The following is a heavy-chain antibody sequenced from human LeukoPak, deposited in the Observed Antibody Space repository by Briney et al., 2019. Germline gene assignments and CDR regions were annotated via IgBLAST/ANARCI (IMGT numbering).Heavy chain of an antibody. V-gene: IGHV3-74*01. J-gene: IGHJ4*02. Sequence: GGSLRLSCAASGFNFFNTWMHWVRQAPGKGLGWVARIKNDGSGIIYADSVEGRFTISRDNAKNTLYLQMNSLRAEDTAVYYCARERGVSHPFDYWGQGTLVTVSS. D-gene: IGHD2-21*01. CDR1: GFNFFNTW. CDR3: ARERGVSHPFDY. CDR2: IKNDGSGI.